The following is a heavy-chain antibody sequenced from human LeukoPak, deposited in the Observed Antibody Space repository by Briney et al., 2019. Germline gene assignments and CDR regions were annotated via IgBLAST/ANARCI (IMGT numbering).Heavy chain of an antibody. D-gene: IGHD3-10*01. V-gene: IGHV3-23*01. CDR3: AKTYGSGSRYYFDY. J-gene: IGHJ4*02. CDR1: GFTFSSYG. CDR2: ITGSGDYT. Sequence: GGSLRHSCAASGFTFSSYGMTWVRQAPGKGLEWVSGITGSGDYTNYADSVKGRFTISRDNSKNTLYLQMNSLRAEDTAVYYCAKTYGSGSRYYFDYWGQGTLVTVSS.